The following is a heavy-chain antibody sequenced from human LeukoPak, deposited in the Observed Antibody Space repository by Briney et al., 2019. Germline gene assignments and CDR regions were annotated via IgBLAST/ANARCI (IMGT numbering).Heavy chain of an antibody. CDR1: GFIFSNYA. V-gene: IGHV3-30*04. J-gene: IGHJ6*03. CDR3: ARSYGDYYYYYYYMDV. Sequence: GGSLRLSCAASGFIFSNYALHWVRQAPGKGLEWVAVVLYDGETKYYADSVKGRFTISRDNPENTLYLQMNSLRAEDTAVYYCARSYGDYYYYYYYMDVWGKGTTVTVSS. CDR2: VLYDGETK. D-gene: IGHD3-10*01.